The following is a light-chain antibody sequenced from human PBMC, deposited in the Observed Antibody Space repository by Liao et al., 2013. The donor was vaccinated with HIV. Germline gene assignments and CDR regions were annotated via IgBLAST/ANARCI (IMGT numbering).Light chain of an antibody. CDR3: QTWDSSNMI. V-gene: IGLV3-1*01. CDR2: QTA. J-gene: IGLJ2*01. Sequence: SYELTQPPSVAVYPGQTAIITCSGDKLRDKFTSWYQYKAGQAPVAVIYQTAKRPSGIPERFSGSNSGNTATLTISGTQTLDEADYYCQTWDSSNMIFGGGTKLTVL. CDR1: KLRDKF.